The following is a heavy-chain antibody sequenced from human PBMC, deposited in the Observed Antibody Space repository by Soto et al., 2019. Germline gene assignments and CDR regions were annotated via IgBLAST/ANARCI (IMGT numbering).Heavy chain of an antibody. J-gene: IGHJ4*02. CDR3: ANYDSSGFGIWG. V-gene: IGHV4-59*01. CDR2: IYYSGST. D-gene: IGHD3-22*01. Sequence: PSETLSLTCTVSGGSISSYFWSWIRQPPGKGLEWIGYIYYSGSTNYNPSLKSRVTISVDTSKNQFSLRLSSVTAADTAVYYCANYDSSGFGIWGWGQGTMVTVYS. CDR1: GGSISSYF.